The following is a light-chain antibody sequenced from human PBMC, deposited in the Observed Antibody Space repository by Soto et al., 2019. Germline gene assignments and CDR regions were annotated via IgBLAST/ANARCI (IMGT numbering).Light chain of an antibody. Sequence: EIILTQSPDTLSLSLGERATLSCRASRSINSRYLAWYQQKHGQAPRLLIYAASSRATGIPDRFSGSGSGTDFTLTIAILEPGDFAVYYCQQYGYSPNTFGQGTNLEIK. CDR2: AAS. CDR3: QQYGYSPNT. V-gene: IGKV3-20*01. J-gene: IGKJ2*01. CDR1: RSINSRY.